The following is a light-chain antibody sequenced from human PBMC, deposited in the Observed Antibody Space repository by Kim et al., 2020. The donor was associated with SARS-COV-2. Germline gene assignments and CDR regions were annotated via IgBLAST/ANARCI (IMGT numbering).Light chain of an antibody. J-gene: IGKJ5*01. CDR1: QSVRSN. V-gene: IGKV3-15*01. CDR2: GAS. Sequence: EIVLTHSPATLSMSPGERATLSCRASQSVRSNLAWYQQKPGQAPRLLIYGASTRATGIPARFSGSGSGTEFTLTISSLQSEDIAVYYCEKCIIWHPPITFGQGTRLEIK. CDR3: EKCIIWHPPIT.